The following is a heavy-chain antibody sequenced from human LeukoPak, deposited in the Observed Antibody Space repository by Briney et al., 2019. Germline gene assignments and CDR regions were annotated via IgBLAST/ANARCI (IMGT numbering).Heavy chain of an antibody. J-gene: IGHJ4*02. CDR2: ISAYNGNT. V-gene: IGHV1-18*01. CDR3: ARAHPPDFWSGYWRPRSLFTVDY. CDR1: GYTFTSYG. Sequence: ASVKVSCKASGYTFTSYGISWVRQAPGQGLEWMGWISAYNGNTNYAQKLQGRVTMTTDTSTSTAYMELRSLRSDDTAVYYCARAHPPDFWSGYWRPRSLFTVDYWGQGTLVTVSS. D-gene: IGHD3-3*01.